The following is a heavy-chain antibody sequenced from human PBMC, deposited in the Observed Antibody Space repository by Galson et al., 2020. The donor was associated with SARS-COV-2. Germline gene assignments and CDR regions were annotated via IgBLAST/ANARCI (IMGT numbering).Heavy chain of an antibody. D-gene: IGHD3-10*01. CDR3: ARDSPGVDGMDG. Sequence: ETSETLSLTCTVSGGSISSGGYYWSWNRQHPGKGLEWIGYIYYSGSTYYNPSLKSRVTISVDTSKNQFSLKLSSVTAADMAVYYCARDSPGVDGMDGWGHGPTVTVCS. V-gene: IGHV4-31*03. CDR1: GGSISSGGYY. CDR2: IYYSGST. J-gene: IGHJ6*02.